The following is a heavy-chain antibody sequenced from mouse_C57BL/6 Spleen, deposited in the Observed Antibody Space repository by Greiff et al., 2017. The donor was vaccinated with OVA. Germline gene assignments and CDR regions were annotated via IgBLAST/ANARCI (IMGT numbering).Heavy chain of an antibody. Sequence: QVQLQQPGAELVKPGASVKLSCKASGYTFTSYWMQWVKQRPGQGLEWIGEIDPSDSYTNYNQKFKGKATLTVDTSSSTAYMQLSSLTSEDSAVYYWARAVVPYWGQGTLVTVSA. D-gene: IGHD1-1*01. CDR2: IDPSDSYT. V-gene: IGHV1-50*01. CDR1: GYTFTSYW. CDR3: ARAVVPY. J-gene: IGHJ3*01.